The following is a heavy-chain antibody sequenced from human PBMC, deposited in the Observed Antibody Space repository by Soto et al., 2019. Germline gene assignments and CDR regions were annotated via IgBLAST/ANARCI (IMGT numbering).Heavy chain of an antibody. D-gene: IGHD1-26*01. CDR2: IYTGGKT. Sequence: EVQLVESGGGLIQPGGSLRLSCAASGFTVSSIFMHWVRQAPGKGLEWVSVIYTGGKTFYADSVKGRFTISRDNSKNMLYLQMNGLRVEDTAVYYCAREERSGWFEYWGRGTLVTVSS. J-gene: IGHJ5*01. CDR1: GFTVSSIF. CDR3: AREERSGWFEY. V-gene: IGHV3-53*01.